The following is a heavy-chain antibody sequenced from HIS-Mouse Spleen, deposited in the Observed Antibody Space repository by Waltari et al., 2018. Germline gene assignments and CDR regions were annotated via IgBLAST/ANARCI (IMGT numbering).Heavy chain of an antibody. Sequence: EVQLVESGGGLVQPGGSLRLSCAASGFTFSSYSMNWVRQAPGKGLGWFSYISSSSSTIYYADSVKGRFTISRDNAKNSLYLQMNSLRAEDTAVYYCARDLGNWFDPWGQGTLVTVSS. CDR2: ISSSSSTI. J-gene: IGHJ5*02. V-gene: IGHV3-48*01. CDR3: ARDLGNWFDP. CDR1: GFTFSSYS.